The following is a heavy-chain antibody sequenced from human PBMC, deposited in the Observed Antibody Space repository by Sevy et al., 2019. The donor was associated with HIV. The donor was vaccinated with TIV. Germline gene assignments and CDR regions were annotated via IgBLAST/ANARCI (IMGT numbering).Heavy chain of an antibody. Sequence: GGSLRLSCAASGFTFSDYGMHWVRQTPGKGLEWVAVIWYDGSTKYYADSVKGRFTISRDNSKKKLYLKMNGLRAEDTAVYYCARDKLLPVMVSMVRGALSYYFDYWGQGTLVTVSS. CDR2: IWYDGSTK. CDR1: GFTFSDYG. J-gene: IGHJ4*02. CDR3: ARDKLLPVMVSMVRGALSYYFDY. V-gene: IGHV3-33*01. D-gene: IGHD3-10*01.